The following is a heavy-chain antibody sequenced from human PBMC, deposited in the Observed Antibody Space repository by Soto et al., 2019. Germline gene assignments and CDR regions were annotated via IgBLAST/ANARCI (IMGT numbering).Heavy chain of an antibody. CDR1: GFTFSSYG. J-gene: IGHJ5*02. D-gene: IGHD1-1*01. Sequence: QVQLVESGGGVVQPGRSLRLSCAASGFTFSSYGMHWVRQAPGKGLEWVAVISYDGSNKYYADSVKGRFTISGDNSKNTLYPQMNSLSAEDTAVYYCATDPFGYNWNNWFAPWGQGTLVTVSS. V-gene: IGHV3-30*03. CDR3: ATDPFGYNWNNWFAP. CDR2: ISYDGSNK.